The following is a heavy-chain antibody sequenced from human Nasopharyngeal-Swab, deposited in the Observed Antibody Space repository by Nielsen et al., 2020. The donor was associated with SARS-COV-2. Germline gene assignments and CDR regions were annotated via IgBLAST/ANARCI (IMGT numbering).Heavy chain of an antibody. CDR3: ARDTYCIVGSCYGYGMAV. D-gene: IGHD2-15*01. J-gene: IGHJ6*02. CDR2: IKEDGSEK. V-gene: IGHV3-7*01. Sequence: GRQAPGKGVEWGAIIKEDGSEKNYVDSVKGRFTISRDNAKNSLYLQMNSLRADDTAVYYCARDTYCIVGSCYGYGMAVWGQGTTVTVSS.